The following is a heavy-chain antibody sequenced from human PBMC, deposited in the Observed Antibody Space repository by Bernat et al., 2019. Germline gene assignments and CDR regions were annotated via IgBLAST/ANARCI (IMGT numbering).Heavy chain of an antibody. CDR2: ISGGSSYI. CDR3: ARGPLGEPPHDY. Sequence: EVQLVESGGGLVKPGGSLRLSCVGSGFTFSSYSMNWVRQAPGKGLEWVSSISGGSSYIYYADSMKGRFTISRDNAKNSLYLQMDGLRAEDTAVYFCARGPLGEPPHDYWGQGTLVTVSS. CDR1: GFTFSSYS. D-gene: IGHD3-10*01. J-gene: IGHJ4*02. V-gene: IGHV3-21*01.